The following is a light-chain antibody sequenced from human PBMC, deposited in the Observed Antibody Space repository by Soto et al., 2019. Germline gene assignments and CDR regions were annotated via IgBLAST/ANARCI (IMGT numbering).Light chain of an antibody. J-gene: IGKJ1*01. CDR3: HQYDSWT. CDR2: GIS. Sequence: EIVLTQSPATLSLSPGERATLSCRASQSVSSYLAWYQQKPGQAPRLLIYGISTRANGIPDRFSGSGSGTDFTLTISRLEPEDFAVYYCHQYDSWTFGQGTKVDIK. CDR1: QSVSSY. V-gene: IGKV3-20*01.